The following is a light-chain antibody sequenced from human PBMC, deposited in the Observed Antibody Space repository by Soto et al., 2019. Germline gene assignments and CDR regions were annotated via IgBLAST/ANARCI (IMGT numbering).Light chain of an antibody. V-gene: IGLV1-40*01. CDR3: QSYDSSLSVV. CDR2: GNS. CDR1: SSNIGAGYD. J-gene: IGLJ2*01. Sequence: QSVLTQPPSVSGAPGQRVTISCTGSSSNIGAGYDVHWYQQLPGTAPKLLIYGNSNRPSGVPDRFSGSKSGTSASLAITGLQDEDEADYCCQSYDSSLSVVFGGGTKVTVL.